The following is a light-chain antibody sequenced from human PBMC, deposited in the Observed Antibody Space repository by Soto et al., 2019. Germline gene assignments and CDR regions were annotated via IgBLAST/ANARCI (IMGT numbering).Light chain of an antibody. J-gene: IGKJ3*01. CDR3: HQYNSYPFT. Sequence: DIPMTQSPSSLSASVGDRVIITCRASQGISTYLAWFQQKPGKAPKSLIYGASSLQSGVPSRFSGSGSGTHFTLTISSLQPEDFATYYCHQYNSYPFTFGPGTTVDI. V-gene: IGKV1-16*01. CDR2: GAS. CDR1: QGISTY.